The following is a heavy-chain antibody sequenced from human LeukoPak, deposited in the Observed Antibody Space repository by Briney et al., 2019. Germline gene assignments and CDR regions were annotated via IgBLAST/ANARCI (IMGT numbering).Heavy chain of an antibody. Sequence: SETLSLTCTVSGGSISSGGYYWSWIRQHPGKGLEWIGYIYYSGSTYYNPSLKSRVTISVDTSKNQFSLKLSSVTAADTAVYYCARAGYYGSGRKVDYWGQGTLVTVSS. V-gene: IGHV4-31*03. D-gene: IGHD3-10*01. CDR2: IYYSGST. CDR3: ARAGYYGSGRKVDY. J-gene: IGHJ4*02. CDR1: GGSISSGGYY.